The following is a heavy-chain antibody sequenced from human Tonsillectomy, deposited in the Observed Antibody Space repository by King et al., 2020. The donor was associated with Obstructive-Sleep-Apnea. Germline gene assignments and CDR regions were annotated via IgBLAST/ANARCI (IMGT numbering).Heavy chain of an antibody. V-gene: IGHV3-23*04. D-gene: IGHD3-16*02. J-gene: IGHJ4*02. Sequence: VQLVESGGGLVQPGGSLRLSCAASGFTFSSHAMSWVRQAPGKGLEWVSGISNSGYSTYYADSVKGRFTISRDNSKNTLYLQMDSLRVEETAVYYCAKALRLGELSSPVDYWGQGTLVTVSS. CDR3: AKALRLGELSSPVDY. CDR1: GFTFSSHA. CDR2: ISNSGYST.